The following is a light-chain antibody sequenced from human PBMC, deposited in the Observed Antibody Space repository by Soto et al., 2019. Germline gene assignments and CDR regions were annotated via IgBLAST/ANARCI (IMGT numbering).Light chain of an antibody. CDR3: QQYGSPLST. J-gene: IGKJ2*01. CDR2: GAS. V-gene: IGKV3-20*01. CDR1: QSLSTSV. Sequence: EVVLTQSPGTLSLSPGERATLSCRASQSLSTSVLAWYQKKPGQAPRLLIYGASNRATGIPDRLSGSGSGTGFTLTISRLEPDDFAVYFCQQYGSPLSTFGQGTKLEVK.